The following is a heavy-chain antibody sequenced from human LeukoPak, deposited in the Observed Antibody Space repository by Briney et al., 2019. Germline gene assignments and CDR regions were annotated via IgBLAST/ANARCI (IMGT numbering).Heavy chain of an antibody. J-gene: IGHJ5*02. CDR2: IYTSGST. CDR3: ARHDLPYKWYDP. Sequence: PSETLSLTCTVSGGSISSYYWSWIRQPPGKGLEWIGYIYTSGSTNYNPSLKSRVTISVDTSKNQFSLKLSSVTAADTAVYYCARHDLPYKWYDPWGQGTLVNVSS. V-gene: IGHV4-4*09. CDR1: GGSISSYY.